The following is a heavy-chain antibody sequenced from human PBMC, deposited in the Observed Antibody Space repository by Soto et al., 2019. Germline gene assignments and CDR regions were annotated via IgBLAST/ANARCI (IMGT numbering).Heavy chain of an antibody. CDR2: ITSYGGTT. J-gene: IGHJ5*02. CDR1: GFTFSNSA. Sequence: GGSLRLSCSASGFTFSNSAMSWVRQAPGKGLEYVATITSYGGTTSYADSVKGRFTISRDNSKNILYLQMSSLRPEDTAVYYCVKGEVMIFGVVTFDRWGHGTLVTVSS. V-gene: IGHV3-64D*06. D-gene: IGHD3-3*01. CDR3: VKGEVMIFGVVTFDR.